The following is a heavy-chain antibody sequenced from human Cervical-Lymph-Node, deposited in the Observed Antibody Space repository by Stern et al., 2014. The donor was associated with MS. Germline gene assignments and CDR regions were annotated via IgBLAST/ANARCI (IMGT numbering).Heavy chain of an antibody. CDR2: ISASMGVP. CDR3: ARGSSLVDY. CDR1: GYTFTSYS. J-gene: IGHJ4*02. Sequence: VQLVESGAEVNKPGASVKVSCRASGYTFTSYSITWVRQAPGQGLEWMGWISASMGVPNYAQKFQGRVTMTTDTSTNTAYMDLSSLRSDDMAVYYCARGSSLVDYWGQGTLVTVSS. V-gene: IGHV1-18*03.